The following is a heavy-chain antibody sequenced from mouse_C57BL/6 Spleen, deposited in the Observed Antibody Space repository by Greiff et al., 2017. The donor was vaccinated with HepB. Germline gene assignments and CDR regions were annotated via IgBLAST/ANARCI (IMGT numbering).Heavy chain of an antibody. CDR1: GFTFSDYG. CDR2: ISSGSITI. Sequence: EVQLVESGGGLVKPGGSLKLSCAASGFTFSDYGMHWVRQAPEKGLEWVAYISSGSITIYYADTVKGRFTISRDNAKNTLFLQMTSLRSEDTAMYYCARRWFLDYWGQGTTLTVSS. V-gene: IGHV5-17*01. CDR3: ARRWFLDY. J-gene: IGHJ2*01. D-gene: IGHD1-1*02.